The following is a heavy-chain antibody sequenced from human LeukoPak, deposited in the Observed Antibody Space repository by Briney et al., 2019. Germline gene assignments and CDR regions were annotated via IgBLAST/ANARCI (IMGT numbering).Heavy chain of an antibody. Sequence: GGSLSLSCAASGFTFRNALMIWVRESPGEGGEGVGRITSKTDGGTTDYAAPVKGRFTISRDDSKNTLYLHMNSLKTEDTAVYYCTDGDYYDSSGYYPWGQGTLVTVSS. J-gene: IGHJ5*02. CDR1: GFTFRNAL. CDR2: ITSKTDGGTT. CDR3: TDGDYYDSSGYYP. D-gene: IGHD3-22*01. V-gene: IGHV3-15*01.